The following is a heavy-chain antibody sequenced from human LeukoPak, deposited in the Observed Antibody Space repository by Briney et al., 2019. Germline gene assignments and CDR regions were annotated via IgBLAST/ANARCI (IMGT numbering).Heavy chain of an antibody. D-gene: IGHD6-19*01. CDR1: GFTFSSYA. J-gene: IGHJ4*02. Sequence: GRSLRPSCAASGFTFSSYAMHWVRQAPGKGLEWVAVISYDGSNKYYADSVKGRFTISRDNSNKNLYLQINSLRAEDTAIYYCAKVEEAGGWLQPIFDYWGQGTLVTVSS. CDR2: ISYDGSNK. V-gene: IGHV3-30*04. CDR3: AKVEEAGGWLQPIFDY.